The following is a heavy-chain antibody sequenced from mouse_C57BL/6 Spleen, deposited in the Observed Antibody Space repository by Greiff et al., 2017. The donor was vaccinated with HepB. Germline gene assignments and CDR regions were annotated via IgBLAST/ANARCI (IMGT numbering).Heavy chain of an antibody. V-gene: IGHV1-80*01. CDR3: ARGEDYVFYAMDY. J-gene: IGHJ4*01. D-gene: IGHD2-4*01. CDR2: IYPGDGDT. CDR1: GYAFSSYW. Sequence: QVQLQQSGAELVKPGASVKISCKASGYAFSSYWMNWVKQRPGKGLEWIGQIYPGDGDTNYNGKFKGKATLTADKSSSTAYMQLSSLTSEDSAVYFCARGEDYVFYAMDYWGQGTSVTVSS.